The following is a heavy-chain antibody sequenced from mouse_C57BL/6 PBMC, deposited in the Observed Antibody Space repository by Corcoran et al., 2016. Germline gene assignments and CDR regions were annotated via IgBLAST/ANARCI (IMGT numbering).Heavy chain of an antibody. CDR1: GYTFTDYY. J-gene: IGHJ3*01. CDR3: ARSKLRLGFAY. CDR2: IFPGSGST. Sequence: QVQLQQSGPELVKPGASVKISCKASGYTFTDYYINLVKQRPGQGLEWIGWIFPGSGSTYYHEKFKGKATLTVDKSSSTAYMLHSSLTSEDSAVYFCARSKLRLGFAYWGQGTLATVSA. D-gene: IGHD1-1*01. V-gene: IGHV1-75*01.